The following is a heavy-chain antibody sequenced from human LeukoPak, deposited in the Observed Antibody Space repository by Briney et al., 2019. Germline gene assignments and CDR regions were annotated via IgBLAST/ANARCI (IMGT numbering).Heavy chain of an antibody. V-gene: IGHV4-59*11. J-gene: IGHJ4*02. CDR2: IYYSGST. CDR3: ARGYSGYDY. Sequence: SETLSLTCTVSGGSISSHYWSWIRQPPGKGLEWIGYIYYSGSTNYNPSLKSRVTISVDTSKSQFSLKLSSVTAADTAVYYCARGYSGYDYWGQGTLVTVSS. CDR1: GGSISSHY. D-gene: IGHD5-12*01.